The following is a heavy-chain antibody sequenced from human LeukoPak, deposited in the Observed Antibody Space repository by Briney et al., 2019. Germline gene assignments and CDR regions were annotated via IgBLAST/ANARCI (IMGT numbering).Heavy chain of an antibody. CDR2: TSSSDPGT. V-gene: IGHV3-23*01. J-gene: IGHJ4*02. Sequence: GGSLRLSCAASGFPLSSYAMSWVRQASGKGLEWVSATSSSDPGTYYADSVKGRFTISRDNSKNTLYLEMNSLRAEDTAVYYCAKDIGSYYDYWGQGILVTVSS. CDR3: AKDIGSYYDY. D-gene: IGHD3-10*01. CDR1: GFPLSSYA.